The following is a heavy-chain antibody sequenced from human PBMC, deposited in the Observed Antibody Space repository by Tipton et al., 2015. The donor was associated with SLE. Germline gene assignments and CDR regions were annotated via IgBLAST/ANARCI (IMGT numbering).Heavy chain of an antibody. CDR3: AGRGDLVVVTSYFDY. V-gene: IGHV4-59*01. CDR2: VYYSAYYSGST. Sequence: TLSLTCTVSGGAISDYYWSWIRQAPGKGLEWIGSVYYSAYYSGSTNYNPSLKGRVTMSLDRSKNQFSLKLSSVTAADTAVYYCAGRGDLVVVTSYFDYWGQGTLVTVSS. D-gene: IGHD2-21*02. J-gene: IGHJ4*02. CDR1: GGAISDYY.